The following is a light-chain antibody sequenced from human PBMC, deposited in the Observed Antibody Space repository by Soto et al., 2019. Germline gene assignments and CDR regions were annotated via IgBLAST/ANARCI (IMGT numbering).Light chain of an antibody. Sequence: DIHMTQSPSTLSASVGDRVTITCRASQSVSSWLAWYQQKPGKAPKLLIYTASNLDSGVPSRFSGSGSGTEFTLPISSLQPDDFATYYCQEFSYYSRTFGQGTKV. CDR3: QEFSYYSRT. CDR2: TAS. CDR1: QSVSSW. J-gene: IGKJ1*01. V-gene: IGKV1-5*01.